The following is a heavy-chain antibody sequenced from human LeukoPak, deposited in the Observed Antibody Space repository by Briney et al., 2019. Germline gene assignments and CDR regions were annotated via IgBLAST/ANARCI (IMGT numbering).Heavy chain of an antibody. CDR3: ARDTQWAFDY. CDR2: IYYSGST. J-gene: IGHJ4*02. Sequence: SETLSLTCTVSGGSISSYYWSWIRQPPGKGLEWIGHIYYSGSTNYNPSLKSRVTISIDTSKNQFSLRLSSVTAADTAVYYCARDTQWAFDYWGQGILVTVSS. D-gene: IGHD1-26*01. V-gene: IGHV4-59*01. CDR1: GGSISSYY.